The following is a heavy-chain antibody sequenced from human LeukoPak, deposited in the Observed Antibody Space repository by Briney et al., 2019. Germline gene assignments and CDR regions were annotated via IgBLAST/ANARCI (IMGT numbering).Heavy chain of an antibody. V-gene: IGHV1-46*01. CDR2: INPSFNPGVDVT. Sequence: ASVKVSCKASGYTFSSYHIHWVRQAPGQGLEWMGKINPSFNPGVDVTSYAQKFQGRVTMTRDTSTNTVYMELSSLRSEDTAVYYCARAVSYGWYPDCWGQGTLVTVSS. D-gene: IGHD6-19*01. CDR3: ARAVSYGWYPDC. J-gene: IGHJ4*02. CDR1: GYTFSSYH.